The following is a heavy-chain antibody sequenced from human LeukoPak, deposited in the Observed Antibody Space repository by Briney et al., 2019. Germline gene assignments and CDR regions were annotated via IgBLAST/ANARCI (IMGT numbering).Heavy chain of an antibody. V-gene: IGHV1-69*05. CDR1: GGTFSSYA. D-gene: IGHD2-2*02. CDR2: IIPIFGTA. Sequence: ASVKVSCKASGGTFSSYAISWVRQAPGQGLEWMGGIIPIFGTANYAQKFQGRVTITTDESTSTAYMELSSLRSEDTAVYYCARSSGIVVVPAAILNWGQRTLVTVSS. CDR3: ARSSGIVVVPAAILN. J-gene: IGHJ4*02.